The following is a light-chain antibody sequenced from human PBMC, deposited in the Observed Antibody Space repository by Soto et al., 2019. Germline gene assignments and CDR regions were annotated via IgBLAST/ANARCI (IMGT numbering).Light chain of an antibody. CDR1: SSNIGNNY. V-gene: IGLV1-51*01. Sequence: QSVLTQPPSVSAAPGQTVTISCSGSSSNIGNNYVSWYQQLPGTAPKLLIYDNNKRPSGIPDPFPGSKSGTSATLGITGLQTGDEADYYCGTWDSSLSAVVFGGGTKVTVL. CDR3: GTWDSSLSAVV. CDR2: DNN. J-gene: IGLJ2*01.